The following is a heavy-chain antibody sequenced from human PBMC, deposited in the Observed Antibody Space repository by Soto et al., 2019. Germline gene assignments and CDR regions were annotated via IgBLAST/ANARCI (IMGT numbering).Heavy chain of an antibody. V-gene: IGHV4-34*01. CDR2: INHSGST. D-gene: IGHD2-21*02. J-gene: IGHJ3*02. CDR3: ATASCGGDCYSDSVDAFDI. CDR1: GGSFSGYY. Sequence: SETLSLTCAVYGGSFSGYYWSWIRQPPGKGLEWIGEINHSGSTNYNPSLKSRVSISVDMSKNRFPLKLSSVTAADTAVYYCATASCGGDCYSDSVDAFDIWGQGTMVTVSS.